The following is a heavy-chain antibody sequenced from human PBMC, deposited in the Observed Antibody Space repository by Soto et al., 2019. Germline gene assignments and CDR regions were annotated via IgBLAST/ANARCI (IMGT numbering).Heavy chain of an antibody. V-gene: IGHV3-23*01. Sequence: PGGSLRLSCAASGFTFSSYAMSWVRQAPGKGLEWVSAISGSGGSTYYADSVKGRFTISRDNSKNTLYLQMNSLRAEDTAVYYCAKDQLGGIAVAGRAYYYYYYGMDVWGQGTTVTVSS. CDR2: ISGSGGST. CDR3: AKDQLGGIAVAGRAYYYYYYGMDV. D-gene: IGHD6-19*01. CDR1: GFTFSSYA. J-gene: IGHJ6*02.